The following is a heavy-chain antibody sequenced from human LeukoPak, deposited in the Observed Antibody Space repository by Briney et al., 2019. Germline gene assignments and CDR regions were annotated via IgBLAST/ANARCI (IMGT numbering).Heavy chain of an antibody. Sequence: SGGSLRLSCAASGFTFNHFWMSWVRQVPGRGPEGVANVNRDGSETYYLDSVKGRFTISRDNAKNSLYLQMNSLRAEDTALYYCVRNNAMDVWGQGTTVIVSS. J-gene: IGHJ6*02. CDR3: VRNNAMDV. D-gene: IGHD2-8*01. CDR2: VNRDGSET. CDR1: GFTFNHFW. V-gene: IGHV3-7*03.